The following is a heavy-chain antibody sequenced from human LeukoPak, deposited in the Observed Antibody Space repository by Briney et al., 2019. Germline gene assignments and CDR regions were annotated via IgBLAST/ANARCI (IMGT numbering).Heavy chain of an antibody. CDR3: ARDHLANLASRLFDP. V-gene: IGHV4-4*07. CDR1: GGSISGYY. Sequence: SETLSLTCTVSGGSISGYYWSWIRQPAGKGLEWIGRIYTSGSTNYNPSLKSRVTMSVDTSKNQFSLKLNSVTAADTAVYYCARDHLANLASRLFDPWGQGTLVTVSS. CDR2: IYTSGST. J-gene: IGHJ5*02. D-gene: IGHD3-3*01.